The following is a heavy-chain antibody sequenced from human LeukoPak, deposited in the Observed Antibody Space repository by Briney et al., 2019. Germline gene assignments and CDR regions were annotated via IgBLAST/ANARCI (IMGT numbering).Heavy chain of an antibody. CDR2: IYPGDSDT. CDR3: ARGGTVRLYNWFDP. D-gene: IGHD4-17*01. J-gene: IGHJ5*02. V-gene: IGHV5-51*01. CDR1: GYSFSTYW. Sequence: GESLKISCQGSGYSFSTYWITWVRQMPGKGLEWMGIIYPGDSDTRYSPSFQGQVTISADKSISTAYLQWSSLKASDTAMYYCARGGTVRLYNWFDPWGQGTLVTVSS.